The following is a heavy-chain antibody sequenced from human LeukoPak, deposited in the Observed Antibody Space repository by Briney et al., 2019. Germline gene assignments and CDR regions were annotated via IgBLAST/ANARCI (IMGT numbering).Heavy chain of an antibody. CDR1: GYSISSDYY. CDR3: ARLNRYYDFWSGFDY. V-gene: IGHV4-38-2*02. J-gene: IGHJ4*02. CDR2: IYHSWST. D-gene: IGHD3-3*01. Sequence: PSETLSLTCTVSGYSISSDYYWGWIRQPPGKGVEWIGNIYHSWSTYYNPSLKSRVTISVDTAKNQFSLKLSSVTAADTAVYYCARLNRYYDFWSGFDYWGQGTLVTVSS.